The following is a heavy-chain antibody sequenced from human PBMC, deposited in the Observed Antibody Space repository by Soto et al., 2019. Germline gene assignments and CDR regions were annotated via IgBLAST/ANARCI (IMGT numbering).Heavy chain of an antibody. J-gene: IGHJ6*02. V-gene: IGHV3-30*03. CDR1: GITLSNYG. D-gene: IGHD5-12*01. CDR3: AASGRGYNPGAHHAYYGMDI. Sequence: GGSLRLSCAASGITLSNYGMHWVRQAPGKGLEWLAVISSDGSNTFYADSVKGRLTISRDNSKSTLYLQMDSLRTEDTAVYFCAASGRGYNPGAHHAYYGMDIWGQGTTVTVSS. CDR2: ISSDGSNT.